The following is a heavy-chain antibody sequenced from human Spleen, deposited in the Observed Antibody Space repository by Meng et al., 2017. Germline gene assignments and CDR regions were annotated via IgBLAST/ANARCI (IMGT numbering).Heavy chain of an antibody. CDR3: ARDEDISAAGKLFGDY. CDR2: INPKSGDT. J-gene: IGHJ4*02. V-gene: IGHV1-2*06. CDR1: VYNSPDYE. D-gene: IGHD6-25*01. Sequence: QVPRVRAGAEVKKPGASVKASCKPSVYNSPDYEIHWVRRAPGQGLEWMGRINPKSGDTHYAQKFQARVTMTGDTSISTAYMELSGLRSDDTAMYYCARDEDISAAGKLFGDYWGQGTLVTVSS.